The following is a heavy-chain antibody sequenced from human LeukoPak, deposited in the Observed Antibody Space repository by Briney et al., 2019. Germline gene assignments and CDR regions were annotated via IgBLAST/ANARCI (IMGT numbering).Heavy chain of an antibody. V-gene: IGHV1-8*03. Sequence: ASVKLSCTASGYTFTSYDDNCVRQATGQGLQWMGWMNPNSGNTGYAQKFQCRVPITSSTSISTAYMELSRLRSEDTALYHCARLYCSSTSCYNHYYYYMDVWGKGTTVTVSS. CDR2: MNPNSGNT. CDR3: ARLYCSSTSCYNHYYYYMDV. D-gene: IGHD2-2*02. CDR1: GYTFTSYD. J-gene: IGHJ6*03.